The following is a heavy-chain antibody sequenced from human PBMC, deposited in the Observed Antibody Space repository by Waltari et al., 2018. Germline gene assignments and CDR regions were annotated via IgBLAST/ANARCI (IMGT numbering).Heavy chain of an antibody. V-gene: IGHV1-69*01. CDR2: IISSFGTA. J-gene: IGHJ4*02. D-gene: IGHD3-3*01. CDR3: ARAPGRFLEWYPY. Sequence: QVQLVQSGAEVKKPGSSVKVSCKDSGSTFSSYAISWVRQAPGQGLEWMGGIISSFGTANYAQKCQGRVTITADESTSTAYMELSSLRSEDTAVYYCARAPGRFLEWYPYWGQGTLVTVSS. CDR1: GSTFSSYA.